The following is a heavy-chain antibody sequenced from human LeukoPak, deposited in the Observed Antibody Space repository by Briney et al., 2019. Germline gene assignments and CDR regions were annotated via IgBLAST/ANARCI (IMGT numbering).Heavy chain of an antibody. CDR2: ISSSSSYI. CDR1: GFTFSSYS. J-gene: IGHJ3*02. D-gene: IGHD1-26*01. Sequence: PGGSLRLSCAASGFTFSSYSMNWVRQAPGKGLEWVSSISSSSSYIYYADSVKGRFTISRDNAKNSLYLQMNSLRAEDTAVYYCARGGSYSDAFDIWGQGTMVTVSS. CDR3: ARGGSYSDAFDI. V-gene: IGHV3-21*01.